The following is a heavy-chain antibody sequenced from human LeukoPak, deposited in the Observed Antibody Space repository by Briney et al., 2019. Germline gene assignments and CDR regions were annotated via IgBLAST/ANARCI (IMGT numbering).Heavy chain of an antibody. V-gene: IGHV1-69*05. Sequence: SVKVSCKASGGTFSSYAISWVRQAPGQGLEWMGGIIPIFGTANYAQKFQGRVTITTDESTSTAYMELSSLRSEDTAVYYCATREQLANGSCYYYYYYMDVWGKGTTVTVSS. CDR2: IIPIFGTA. CDR3: ATREQLANGSCYYYYYYMDV. CDR1: GGTFSSYA. J-gene: IGHJ6*03. D-gene: IGHD6-13*01.